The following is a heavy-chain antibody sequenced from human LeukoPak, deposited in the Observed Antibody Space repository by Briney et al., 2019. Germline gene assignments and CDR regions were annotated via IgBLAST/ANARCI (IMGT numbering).Heavy chain of an antibody. CDR3: ARKAAGEMATKNEGYYFDY. V-gene: IGHV3-23*01. D-gene: IGHD5-24*01. CDR1: GFTFRNYA. Sequence: GGSLRLSCAASGFTFRNYAMSWVRQAPGKGLEWLPHISGSGGSTDYADSVKGRFTISRDNSKNTLYLQMNSLRAEDTAVYYCARKAAGEMATKNEGYYFDYWGQGTLVTVSS. CDR2: ISGSGGST. J-gene: IGHJ4*02.